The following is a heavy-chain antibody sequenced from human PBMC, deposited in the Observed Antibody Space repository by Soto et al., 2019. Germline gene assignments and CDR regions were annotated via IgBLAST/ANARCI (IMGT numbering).Heavy chain of an antibody. Sequence: GGSLRLSCAASEFTFRSYAMHRVRQAAGKGLEWVAVISNDGSNEYYADSVKGRFTIFRDNSKNTLYLQMSSLRDEDTAVYYCARPLPSCGGDCYDAFDIWGRGTMVTVSS. D-gene: IGHD2-21*02. V-gene: IGHV3-30-3*01. CDR1: EFTFRSYA. CDR3: ARPLPSCGGDCYDAFDI. J-gene: IGHJ3*02. CDR2: ISNDGSNE.